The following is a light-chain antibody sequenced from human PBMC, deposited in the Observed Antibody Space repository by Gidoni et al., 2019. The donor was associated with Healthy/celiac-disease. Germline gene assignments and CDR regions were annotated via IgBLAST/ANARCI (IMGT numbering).Light chain of an antibody. CDR3: QQIYSTVT. V-gene: IGKV1-39*01. CDR2: AAS. J-gene: IGKJ2*01. Sequence: DIRMTQSPSSLSASVGDRVTITCRASQRISSYLNWYQQKPGKAPRLLIYAASSLQSGVPSRFRGSGSGTDFTLTISSLQPEDFATYYCQQIYSTVTFGQGTKVEIK. CDR1: QRISSY.